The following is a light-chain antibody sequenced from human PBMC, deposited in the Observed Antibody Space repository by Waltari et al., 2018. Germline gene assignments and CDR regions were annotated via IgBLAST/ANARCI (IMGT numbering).Light chain of an antibody. J-gene: IGKJ2*01. CDR1: QSINSY. CDR3: QQPYSTPYT. Sequence: DIQMTQSPSPLSASVGDRVTLTCRASQSINSYLNWYQQKPGKAPKLLIYAASSLQSGVPSRFSGSGSGTDFTLTISSLQPEDFATYFCQQPYSTPYTFGQGTKLEI. CDR2: AAS. V-gene: IGKV1-39*01.